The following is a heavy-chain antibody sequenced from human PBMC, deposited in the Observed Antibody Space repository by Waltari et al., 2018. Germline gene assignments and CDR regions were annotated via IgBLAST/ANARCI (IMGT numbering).Heavy chain of an antibody. V-gene: IGHV3-23*01. CDR3: AKVLAAAYGWGSDDAFDV. D-gene: IGHD3-10*01. CDR1: GFSSGDSA. CDR2: ISGSNTYT. Sequence: EVQLLESGGGLVEPGGSLRLSCAASGFSSGDSAMSWVRQAPGKGLDWGSGISGSNTYTYYADSVKGRFTFSRDNSKNTLYLQMHNLRAEDTAMYYCAKVLAAAYGWGSDDAFDVWGQGTMVNVSS. J-gene: IGHJ3*01.